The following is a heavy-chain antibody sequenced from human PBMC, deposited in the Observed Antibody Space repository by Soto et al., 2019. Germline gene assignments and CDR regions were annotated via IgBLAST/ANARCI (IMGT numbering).Heavy chain of an antibody. CDR2: IYYSGST. Sequence: SETLSLTCTISGGSISNGDNYWSWIRQPPGKGLEWIGYIYYSGSTYYNPSLKSRVSISIDTSRTQFSLKLSSVTAADTAVYYCAVAGGNWFDPWGQGTLVTVSS. V-gene: IGHV4-30-4*01. D-gene: IGHD2-15*01. CDR1: GGSISNGDNY. CDR3: AVAGGNWFDP. J-gene: IGHJ5*02.